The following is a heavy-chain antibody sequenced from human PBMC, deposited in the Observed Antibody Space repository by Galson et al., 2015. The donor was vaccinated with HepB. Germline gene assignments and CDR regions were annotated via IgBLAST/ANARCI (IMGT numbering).Heavy chain of an antibody. V-gene: IGHV3-30*04. J-gene: IGHJ4*02. CDR2: ISYDGSNK. Sequence: SLRLSCAASGFTFSSYAMHWVRQAPGKGLEWVAVISYDGSNKYYADSVKGRFTISRDNSKNTLYLQMNSLRAEDTAVYYCARGEKWYSSSWYYFDYWGQGTLVTVSS. CDR1: GFTFSSYA. D-gene: IGHD6-13*01. CDR3: ARGEKWYSSSWYYFDY.